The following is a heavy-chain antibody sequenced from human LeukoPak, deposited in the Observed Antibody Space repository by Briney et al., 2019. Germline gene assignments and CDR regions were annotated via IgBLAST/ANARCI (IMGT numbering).Heavy chain of an antibody. J-gene: IGHJ4*02. CDR3: ARPRAAAAGTGFDY. CDR2: IHYSGNT. Sequence: SETLSLTCTASGGSISSSDYYWGWNRQPPGKGLEWIGCIHYSGNTYYNPSLKSRVTISVDTSRNHFSLRLSSVTAADTAVYYCARPRAAAAGTGFDYWGQGTLVTVSS. D-gene: IGHD6-13*01. V-gene: IGHV4-39*02. CDR1: GGSISSSDYY.